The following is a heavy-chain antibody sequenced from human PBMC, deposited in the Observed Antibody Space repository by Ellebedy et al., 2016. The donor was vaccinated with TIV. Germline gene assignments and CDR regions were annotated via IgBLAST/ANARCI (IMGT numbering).Heavy chain of an antibody. CDR3: ARDLPSPITMIVVVKSPYYYYGMDV. J-gene: IGHJ6*02. CDR1: GYTFTSYG. V-gene: IGHV1-18*01. D-gene: IGHD3-22*01. CDR2: ISAYNGNT. Sequence: ASVKVSCXASGYTFTSYGISWVRQAPGQGLEWMGWISAYNGNTNYAQKLQGRVTMTTDTSTSTAYMELRSLRSDDTAVYYCARDLPSPITMIVVVKSPYYYYGMDVWGQGTTVTVSS.